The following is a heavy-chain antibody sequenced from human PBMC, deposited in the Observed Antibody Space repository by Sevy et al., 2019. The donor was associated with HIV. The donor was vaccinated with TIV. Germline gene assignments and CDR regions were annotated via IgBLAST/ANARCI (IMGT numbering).Heavy chain of an antibody. CDR2: IRYDGSNK. V-gene: IGHV3-30*02. D-gene: IGHD3-3*01. CDR3: AKLPFFGVATPLDY. J-gene: IGHJ4*02. CDR1: GFTFSSYG. Sequence: GGSLGLSCAASGFTFSSYGMHWVRQAPGKGLEWVAFIRYDGSNKYYADSVKGRFTISRDNSKNTLYLQMNSLRAEDTAVYYCAKLPFFGVATPLDYWGQGTLVTVSS.